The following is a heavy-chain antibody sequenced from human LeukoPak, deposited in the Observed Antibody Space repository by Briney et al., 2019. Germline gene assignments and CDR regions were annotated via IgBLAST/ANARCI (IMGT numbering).Heavy chain of an antibody. CDR2: IYWNDDN. V-gene: IGHV2-5*01. J-gene: IGHJ4*02. Sequence: SAPTLVKPTQTLTLTCTFSGFSLSTSGVGVGWIRLPPGKALEWLALIYWNDDNRYSPSLKSRLTITKDTSKNQVVLKMTNMDPVDTATYYCAHYGDYRFMYYFDYWGQGTLVTVSS. D-gene: IGHD4-17*01. CDR3: AHYGDYRFMYYFDY. CDR1: GFSLSTSGVG.